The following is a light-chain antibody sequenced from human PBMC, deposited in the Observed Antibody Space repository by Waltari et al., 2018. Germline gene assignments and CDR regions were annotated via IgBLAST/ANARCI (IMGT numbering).Light chain of an antibody. CDR3: QQYYSTPQT. V-gene: IGKV4-1*01. J-gene: IGKJ1*01. CDR2: WAA. Sequence: DIVMTQSPDSLAVSLGERATINCKSSQCVLYSSNNKNYLAWYQQKPGKPPKLLIYWAATRESGVPDRVSGSGSGTDFTLTISSLQAEDVAVYYCQQYYSTPQTFGQGTKVEIK. CDR1: QCVLYSSNNKNY.